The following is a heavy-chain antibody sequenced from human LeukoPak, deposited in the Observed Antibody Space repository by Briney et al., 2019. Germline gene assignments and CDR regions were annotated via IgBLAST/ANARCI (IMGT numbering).Heavy chain of an antibody. Sequence: GASVKVSCKASGYTFTSYAMHWVRQAPGQRLEWMGWINAGNGNTKYSQKFQGRVTITRDTSTDTAYMELSSLRSEDTAVYYCATSVSSAGPNFDYWGQGTLVTVSS. CDR3: ATSVSSAGPNFDY. D-gene: IGHD6-13*01. CDR2: INAGNGNT. CDR1: GYTFTSYA. J-gene: IGHJ4*02. V-gene: IGHV1-3*01.